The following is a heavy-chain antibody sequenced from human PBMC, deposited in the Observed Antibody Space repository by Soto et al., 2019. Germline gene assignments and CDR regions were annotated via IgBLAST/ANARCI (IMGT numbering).Heavy chain of an antibody. CDR2: INPSGGST. CDR3: ARTSVVVTASDAFDI. D-gene: IGHD2-21*02. J-gene: IGHJ3*02. CDR1: GYTFTSYY. Sequence: ASVKVSCKASGYTFTSYYMHWVRQAPGQGLEWMGIINPSGGSTSYAQKFQGRVTMTRDTSTSTVYMELSSLRSEDTAVYYCARTSVVVTASDAFDIWGQGTMVTVSS. V-gene: IGHV1-46*01.